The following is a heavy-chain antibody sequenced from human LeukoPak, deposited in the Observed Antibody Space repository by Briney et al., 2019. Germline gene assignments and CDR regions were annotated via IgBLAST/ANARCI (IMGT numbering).Heavy chain of an antibody. J-gene: IGHJ6*02. CDR1: GFTFSSYW. CDR3: TRDLMDYDVSTGLHHYYMDV. Sequence: GGSLRLSCVASGFTFSSYWMHWVRQDPRKGLVWVSRVSGDGRNINYADSVRGRFTISRDNAKNTLYLQMNTLRVEDTAVYYCTRDLMDYDVSTGLHHYYMDVWGQGTTVTVSS. V-gene: IGHV3-74*01. CDR2: VSGDGRNI. D-gene: IGHD3-9*01.